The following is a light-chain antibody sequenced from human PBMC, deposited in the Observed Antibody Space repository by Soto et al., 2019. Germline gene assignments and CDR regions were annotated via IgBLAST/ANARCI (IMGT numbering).Light chain of an antibody. V-gene: IGLV1-47*01. CDR2: RNN. CDR1: SSNIGSNY. J-gene: IGLJ7*01. CDR3: AAWDDSLSGPV. Sequence: QSVLTQPPSASGTPGQRVTFPCSGSSSNIGSNYVYWYQQLPGTAPKLLIYRNNQRPSGVPDRFSGSKSGTSASLAISGLRSEDESDYYCAAWDDSLSGPVFGGGTQLTVL.